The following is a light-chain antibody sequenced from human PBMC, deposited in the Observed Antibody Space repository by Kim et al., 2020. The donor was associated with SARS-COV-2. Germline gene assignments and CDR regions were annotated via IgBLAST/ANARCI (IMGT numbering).Light chain of an antibody. J-gene: IGKJ4*01. CDR3: QQYNDWPLLT. CDR1: QSVSNN. V-gene: IGKV3-15*01. CDR2: GAS. Sequence: IVMTQSPATLSVSPGERVTLSCRASQSVSNNLAWYQQRPCQAPRLLIYGASTRATDISARFSGSGSGTDFTLTIRSLQSEDVAVYYCQQYNDWPLLTFGGGTKVDIK.